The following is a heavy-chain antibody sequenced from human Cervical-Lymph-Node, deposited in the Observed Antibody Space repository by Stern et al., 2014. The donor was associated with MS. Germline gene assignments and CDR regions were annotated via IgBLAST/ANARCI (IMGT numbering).Heavy chain of an antibody. CDR2: ISYDENDK. CDR3: AKELVQQVAPFDS. J-gene: IGHJ4*02. Sequence: VESGGGVVQPGKSLRLSCADSGFIFRSYGMQWVLQAPGKGLEWVAFISYDENDKFYADSVKGRFTISRDNSKNTLSLQMNSLRPEDTAVYYCAKELVQQVAPFDSWGQGTLVIVSS. D-gene: IGHD6-13*01. V-gene: IGHV3-30*18. CDR1: GFIFRSYG.